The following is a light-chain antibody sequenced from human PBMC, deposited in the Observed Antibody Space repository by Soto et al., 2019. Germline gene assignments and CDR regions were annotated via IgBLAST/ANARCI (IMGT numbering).Light chain of an antibody. CDR2: GNS. CDR3: QSYDSSLSAVV. J-gene: IGLJ2*01. V-gene: IGLV1-40*01. Sequence: QSVLTQPPSVSGAPRQRVTISCTGSSSNIGAGYDVHWYQQLPGTAPKLLIYGNSNRPSGVPDRFSGSKSGTSASLAITGLQAEYEADYYCQSYDSSLSAVVFGGGTKLTVL. CDR1: SSNIGAGYD.